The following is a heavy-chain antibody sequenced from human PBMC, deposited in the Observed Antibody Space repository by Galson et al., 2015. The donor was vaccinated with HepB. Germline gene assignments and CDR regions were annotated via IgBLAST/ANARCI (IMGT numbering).Heavy chain of an antibody. Sequence: SLRLSCAASGFRFSDYTMNWVRQAPGKGLEWVSAISGGSSNIYYADSVKGRFTISRDNAKNSLFLQMNSLRAEDTAVYYCARFCRTRCCYYEEKPDVWGQGTTVTVSS. V-gene: IGHV3-21*01. D-gene: IGHD3-10*01. CDR3: ARFCRTRCCYYEEKPDV. CDR2: ISGGSSNI. CDR1: GFRFSDYT. J-gene: IGHJ6*02.